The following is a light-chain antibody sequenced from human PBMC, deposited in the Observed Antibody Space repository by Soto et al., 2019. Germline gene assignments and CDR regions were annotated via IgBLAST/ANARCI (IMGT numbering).Light chain of an antibody. J-gene: IGKJ1*01. CDR3: QQYVAAQT. CDR2: AAS. CDR1: QSVSTTH. V-gene: IGKV3-20*01. Sequence: EIVLTQSPGTLSLSPGERATLSCRASQSVSTTHLAWYQQKPSQAPRLLIYAASSRALGIPDRFSGSGSGADFALTISRLEPEDFAVYYCQQYVAAQTFGQGTKVEIK.